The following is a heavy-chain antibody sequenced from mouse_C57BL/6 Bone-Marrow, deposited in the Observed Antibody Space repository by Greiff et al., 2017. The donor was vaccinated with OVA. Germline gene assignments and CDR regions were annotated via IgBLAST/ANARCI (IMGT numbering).Heavy chain of an antibody. CDR3: ARSGSKDAWFAY. V-gene: IGHV1-69*01. D-gene: IGHD1-3*01. CDR2: IDPSDSYT. CDR1: GYTFTSYW. J-gene: IGHJ3*01. Sequence: QVQLQQPGAELVMPGASVKLSCKASGYTFTSYWMHWVKQRPGQGLEWIGEIDPSDSYTNYNQKFKGKSTLTVDKSSSTAYMQLSSLTSEDSAVDYCARSGSKDAWFAYWGQGTLVTVSA.